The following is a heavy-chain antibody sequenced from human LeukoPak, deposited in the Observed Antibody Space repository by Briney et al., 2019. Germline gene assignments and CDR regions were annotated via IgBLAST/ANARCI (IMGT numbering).Heavy chain of an antibody. V-gene: IGHV4-4*07. CDR1: GDSITNYS. J-gene: IGHJ4*02. Sequence: PSETLSLTCTVSGDSITNYSWSWIRQPAGKGLEWIGRVYITETTNYNPSLKSRVTISVDTSKNQFSLKLSSVTAADTAVYYCATPGGGFGELWGPFDYWGQGTLVTVSS. CDR3: ATPGGGFGELWGPFDY. D-gene: IGHD3-10*01. CDR2: VYITETT.